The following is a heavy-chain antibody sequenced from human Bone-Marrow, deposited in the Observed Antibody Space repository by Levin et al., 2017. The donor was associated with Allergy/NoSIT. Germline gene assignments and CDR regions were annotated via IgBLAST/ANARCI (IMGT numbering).Heavy chain of an antibody. V-gene: IGHV5-51*01. Sequence: GGSLRLSCKGSGYTFRTYWIGWVRQPSGKGLEWVAIIYPGDSERRVSPSFQGQVTISADKSTGVAYLQWSSLRASDTAIYYCVRRAGEFCRGDNCPNWFDSWGQGTPVIVSS. CDR2: IYPGDSER. J-gene: IGHJ5*01. CDR3: VRRAGEFCRGDNCPNWFDS. CDR1: GYTFRTYW. D-gene: IGHD2-21*02.